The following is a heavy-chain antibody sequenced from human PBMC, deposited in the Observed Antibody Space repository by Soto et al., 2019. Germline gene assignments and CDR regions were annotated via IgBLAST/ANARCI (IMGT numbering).Heavy chain of an antibody. J-gene: IGHJ4*02. V-gene: IGHV3-21*01. Sequence: PGGSLRLSCAASGFTFSSYSMHWVRQAPGKGLEWVSSISSGSSYIYYADSVKGRFTISRDNAKNSLYLQMNSLRAEDTAVYYCARDKVAGGFDYWGQGTLVTVSS. CDR1: GFTFSSYS. CDR2: ISSGSSYI. D-gene: IGHD6-19*01. CDR3: ARDKVAGGFDY.